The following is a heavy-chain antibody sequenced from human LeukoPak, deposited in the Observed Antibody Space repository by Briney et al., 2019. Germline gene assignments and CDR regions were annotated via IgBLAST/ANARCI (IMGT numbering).Heavy chain of an antibody. V-gene: IGHV3-7*01. CDR1: GFTFSNYW. D-gene: IGHD6-13*01. CDR3: ASVGAPTEHPPYSSSWYVSYY. Sequence: GGSLRLSCAASGFTFSNYWMSWVRQAPGKGLEWVANIKEDGSEKYYVDSGKGRFTISRDNAKKSLYLQMNSLRAEDTAVYYCASVGAPTEHPPYSSSWYVSYYWGQGTLVTVSS. CDR2: IKEDGSEK. J-gene: IGHJ4*02.